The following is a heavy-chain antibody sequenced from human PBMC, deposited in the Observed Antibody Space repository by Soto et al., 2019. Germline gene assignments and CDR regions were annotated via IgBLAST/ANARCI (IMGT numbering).Heavy chain of an antibody. Sequence: QVQLVQSGAEVRKPGSSVKVSCMASGGTFSSYAVTWVRHAPGQGLEWMATIIPSFNKVNYAQKFQDRVTIIADKSTSIAYMELSSLRSEDTALYYCARSTIFGVIIGPMDVWGQATTVTVSS. CDR3: ARSTIFGVIIGPMDV. J-gene: IGHJ6*02. CDR2: IIPSFNKV. D-gene: IGHD3-3*01. V-gene: IGHV1-69*06. CDR1: GGTFSSYA.